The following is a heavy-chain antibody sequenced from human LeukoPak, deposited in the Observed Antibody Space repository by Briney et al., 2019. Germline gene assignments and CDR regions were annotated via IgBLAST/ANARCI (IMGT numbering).Heavy chain of an antibody. Sequence: RTRGSLRLSCAASGFTFSSYGMHWVRQAPGKGLEWVAVVWYDGSDKYYAGSVKGRFTISRDNSKNTLYLQMNSLRAEDTAVYYCARAGYYGSGSQDTFDYWGQGTLVTVSS. CDR3: ARAGYYGSGSQDTFDY. CDR1: GFTFSSYG. CDR2: VWYDGSDK. J-gene: IGHJ4*02. D-gene: IGHD3-10*01. V-gene: IGHV3-33*01.